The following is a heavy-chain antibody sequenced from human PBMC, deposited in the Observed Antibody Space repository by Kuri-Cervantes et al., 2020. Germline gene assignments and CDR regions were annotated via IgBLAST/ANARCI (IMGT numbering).Heavy chain of an antibody. Sequence: ESLKISCTVSGGSISSSSYYWGWIRQPPGKGLEWIGSIYYSGSTYYNPSLKSRVTISVDTSKDQFSLKLSSVTAADTAVYYCASPLRSHRGPYYYGMDVWGQGTTVTVSS. D-gene: IGHD3-3*01. J-gene: IGHJ6*02. CDR3: ASPLRSHRGPYYYGMDV. V-gene: IGHV4-39*07. CDR2: IYYSGST. CDR1: GGSISSSSYY.